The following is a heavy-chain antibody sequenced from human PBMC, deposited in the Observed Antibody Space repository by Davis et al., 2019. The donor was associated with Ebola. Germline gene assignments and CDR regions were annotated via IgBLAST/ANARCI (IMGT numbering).Heavy chain of an antibody. CDR2: ISSSSSTI. D-gene: IGHD2-2*01. J-gene: IGHJ6*03. CDR3: ARVSRSTSCPNRYYYYYMDV. Sequence: PGGSLRLSCAASGFTFSSYSMNWVRQAPGKGLEWVSYISSSSSTIYYADSVKGRFTISRDNAKNSLYLQMNSLRAEDTAVYYCARVSRSTSCPNRYYYYYMDVWGKGTTVTVSS. CDR1: GFTFSSYS. V-gene: IGHV3-48*04.